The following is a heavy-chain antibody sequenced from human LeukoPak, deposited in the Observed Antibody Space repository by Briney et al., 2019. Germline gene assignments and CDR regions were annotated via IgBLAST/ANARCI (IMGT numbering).Heavy chain of an antibody. Sequence: ASVKFSCKSSGYTFTSYGISWVRQAPGQGLEWMGWISAYNGNTNYAQKLQSRVTMTTDTSTSTAYMELRSLRSDDTAVYYCARDPRITIFGVVTIQDYYSYGMDVWGQGTTVTVSS. CDR1: GYTFTSYG. V-gene: IGHV1-18*01. J-gene: IGHJ6*02. CDR3: ARDPRITIFGVVTIQDYYSYGMDV. D-gene: IGHD3-3*01. CDR2: ISAYNGNT.